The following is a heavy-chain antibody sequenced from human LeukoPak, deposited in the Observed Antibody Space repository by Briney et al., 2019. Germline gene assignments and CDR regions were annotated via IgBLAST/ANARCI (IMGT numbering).Heavy chain of an antibody. V-gene: IGHV3-48*01. D-gene: IGHD5-18*01. J-gene: IGHJ4*02. CDR2: ISSSSGTI. CDR1: GFIFSNYN. CDR3: AKAGLGYSYGSSLYYFDY. Sequence: GGSLRLSCAASGFIFSNYNMNWVRQTPGKGLEWLSYISSSSGTIYYADSVKGRLTISRDISKNTLYLQMNSLRAEDTAVYYCAKAGLGYSYGSSLYYFDYWGQGTLVTVSS.